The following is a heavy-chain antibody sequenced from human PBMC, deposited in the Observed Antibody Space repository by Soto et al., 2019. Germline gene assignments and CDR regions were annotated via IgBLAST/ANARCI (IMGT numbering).Heavy chain of an antibody. J-gene: IGHJ6*02. D-gene: IGHD2-2*01. CDR2: ISGSGGST. V-gene: IGHV3-23*01. CDR3: AKAAYCSSTSCQHYYYYYGMDV. Sequence: EVQLLESGGGLVQPGGSLRLSCAASGFTFSSYAMSWVRQAPGKGLEWVSAISGSGGSTYYADSVKGRFTISRDNSKNTLYLQMNSLRAEDTAVYYCAKAAYCSSTSCQHYYYYYGMDVWGQGTTVTVSS. CDR1: GFTFSSYA.